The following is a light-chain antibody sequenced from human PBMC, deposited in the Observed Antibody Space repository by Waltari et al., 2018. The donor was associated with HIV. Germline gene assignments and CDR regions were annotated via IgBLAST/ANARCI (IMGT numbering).Light chain of an antibody. Sequence: SYELTQPPSVSASPGQTARIACSGAKLGDKYACWYQQRPGQSPVLVIYQDNKRPSGIPERISGSNSGNTATLTISGTQAMDEADYYCQAWDSSTVVFGGGTKLTVL. V-gene: IGLV3-1*01. J-gene: IGLJ3*02. CDR2: QDN. CDR3: QAWDSSTVV. CDR1: KLGDKY.